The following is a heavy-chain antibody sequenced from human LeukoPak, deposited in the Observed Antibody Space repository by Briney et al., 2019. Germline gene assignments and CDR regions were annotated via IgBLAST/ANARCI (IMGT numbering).Heavy chain of an antibody. D-gene: IGHD6-6*01. CDR1: GFTFDDYA. CDR2: ISWNSGSI. V-gene: IGHV3-9*01. CDR3: AKDMSGSSFSVDY. J-gene: IGHJ4*02. Sequence: GGSLRLSCAASGFTFDDYAMHWVRQAPGKGLEWVSGISWNSGSIGYADSVKGRFTISRDNAKNSLYLQMNSLRAEDTALYYCAKDMSGSSFSVDYWGQGTLVTVSS.